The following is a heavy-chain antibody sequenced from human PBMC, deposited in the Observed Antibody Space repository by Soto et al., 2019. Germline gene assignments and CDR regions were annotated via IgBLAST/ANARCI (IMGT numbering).Heavy chain of an antibody. V-gene: IGHV3-7*01. J-gene: IGHJ4*02. D-gene: IGHD1-1*01. CDR3: XXDTXXXXXXXMEPWRD. CDR1: GFTFSSYW. Sequence: EVQLVESGGGLVQPGGSLRLSCAASGFTFSSYWMSWVRQAPGKGLEWVANIKQDGSEKYYVDSVKGRFTISRDNAKNSLYLQMNSLRAEDXAVYYCXXDTXXXXXXXMEPWRDWGQGTLVTVSS. CDR2: IKQDGSEK.